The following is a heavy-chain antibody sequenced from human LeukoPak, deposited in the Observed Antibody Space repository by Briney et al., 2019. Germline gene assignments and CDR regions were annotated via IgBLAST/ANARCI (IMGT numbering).Heavy chain of an antibody. CDR2: IYPGDSDT. CDR1: GYSFTSYW. J-gene: IGHJ4*02. CDR3: ARLPYYYDSSGFPPNFDY. D-gene: IGHD3-22*01. Sequence: GESLKISCKGSGYSFTSYWIGWVRQMPGKGLEWMGIIYPGDSDTRYSPSFQGQVTISADKSISTAYLQWSSLKASDTAMYYCARLPYYYDSSGFPPNFDYWSQGTLVTVSS. V-gene: IGHV5-51*01.